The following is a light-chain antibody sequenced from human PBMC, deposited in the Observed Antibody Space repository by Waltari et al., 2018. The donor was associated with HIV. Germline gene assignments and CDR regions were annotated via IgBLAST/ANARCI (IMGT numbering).Light chain of an antibody. J-gene: IGLJ2*01. CDR1: NIESKN. CDR3: QVWDRRGV. V-gene: IGLV3-21*02. Sequence: SYVLTQPPSVSVAPGQTARITCGGHNIESKNVHWYHQKPGQAPVLVVYDDSDRPSGIPDRFSGSNSGNTATLTISRVEVADEADYYCQVWDRRGVFGGGTKLTVL. CDR2: DDS.